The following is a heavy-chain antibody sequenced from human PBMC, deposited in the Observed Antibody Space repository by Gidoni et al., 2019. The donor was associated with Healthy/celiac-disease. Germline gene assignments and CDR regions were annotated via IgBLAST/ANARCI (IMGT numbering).Heavy chain of an antibody. CDR3: AKYPTAGVVHPTGYYYGMDV. J-gene: IGHJ6*02. CDR2: ISGSGGST. CDR1: GFTFSSYA. D-gene: IGHD2-15*01. V-gene: IGHV3-23*01. Sequence: EVQLLESGGGLVQPGGSLRLSCAASGFTFSSYAMSWVRPAPGKGLEWVSAISGSGGSTYYADSVKGRFTISRDNSKNTLYLQMNSLRAEDTAVYYCAKYPTAGVVHPTGYYYGMDVWGQGTTVTVSS.